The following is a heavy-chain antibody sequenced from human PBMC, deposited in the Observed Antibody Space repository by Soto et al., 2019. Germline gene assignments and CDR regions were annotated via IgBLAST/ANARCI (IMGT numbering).Heavy chain of an antibody. CDR3: ASGPFYSGSDHYYLVYHFDY. CDR2: IYYTGST. V-gene: IGHV4-31*03. Sequence: PSETLSLTCTVSGASISSAGYYWSWTRQLPGKGLEWIGYIYYTGSTYYNPSLKSRVTISVDSSKNQFSLRLMSVTAADTAVYYCASGPFYSGSDHYYLVYHFDYWGQGALVTVSS. CDR1: GASISSAGYY. D-gene: IGHD3-10*01. J-gene: IGHJ4*02.